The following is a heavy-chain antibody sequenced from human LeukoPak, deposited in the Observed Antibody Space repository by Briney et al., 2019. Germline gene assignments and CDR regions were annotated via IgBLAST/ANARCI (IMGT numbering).Heavy chain of an antibody. CDR3: AKAVQWLVPLDY. CDR1: GFTVSSNY. CDR2: IYSGGST. J-gene: IGHJ4*02. Sequence: GGSLRLSCAASGFTVSSNYMSWVRQAPGKGLEWVSVIYSGGSTYYADSVKGRFTISRDNSKNTLYLQMNSLRAEDTAVYYCAKAVQWLVPLDYWGQGTLVTVSS. D-gene: IGHD6-19*01. V-gene: IGHV3-66*01.